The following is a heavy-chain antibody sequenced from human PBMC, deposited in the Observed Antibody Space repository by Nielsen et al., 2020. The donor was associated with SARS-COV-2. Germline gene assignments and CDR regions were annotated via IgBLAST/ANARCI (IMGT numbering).Heavy chain of an antibody. CDR2: IYYSGST. D-gene: IGHD3-3*01. CDR1: GGSISSYY. Sequence: SETLSLTCTVSGGSISSYYWSWIRQPPGKGLEWIGYIYYSGSTYYNPSLKSRVTISVDTSKNQFSLKLSSVTAADTAVYYCARGVWSGHVDYWGQGTLVTVSS. J-gene: IGHJ4*02. V-gene: IGHV4-59*04. CDR3: ARGVWSGHVDY.